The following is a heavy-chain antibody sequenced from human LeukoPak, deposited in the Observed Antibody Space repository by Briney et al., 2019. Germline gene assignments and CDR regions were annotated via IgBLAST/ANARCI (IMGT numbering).Heavy chain of an antibody. CDR2: ISYDGSNE. CDR1: GFTFSSYA. D-gene: IGHD6-6*01. V-gene: IGHV3-30*04. CDR3: ARGGKRHVAALHY. Sequence: PGGSLRLSCAASGFTFSSYAMHWVRQAPGKGLEGVAVISYDGSNEYYADSVKGRLTISRDNSKNTLYLQMNSLRTEDTTIYYCARGGKRHVAALHYWGQGTLVTVSS. J-gene: IGHJ4*02.